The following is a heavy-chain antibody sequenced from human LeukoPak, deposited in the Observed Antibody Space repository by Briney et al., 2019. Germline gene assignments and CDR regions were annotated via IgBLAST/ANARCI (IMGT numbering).Heavy chain of an antibody. CDR3: ARGRDDDVWGSYPTCFDY. CDR1: GYSISSGYY. D-gene: IGHD3-16*02. Sequence: SETLSLTCTVSGYSISSGYYWGWIRQPPGKGLEWIGSIYHSGSTYYNPSLKSRVTISVDTSKNQFSLKLSSVTAADTAVYYCARGRDDDVWGSYPTCFDYWGQGTLVTVSS. J-gene: IGHJ4*02. CDR2: IYHSGST. V-gene: IGHV4-38-2*02.